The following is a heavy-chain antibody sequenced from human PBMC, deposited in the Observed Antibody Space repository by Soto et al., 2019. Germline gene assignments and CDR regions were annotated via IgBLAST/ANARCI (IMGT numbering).Heavy chain of an antibody. CDR3: ARGNTPSYYYYGMEV. CDR1: VVSFSGYY. V-gene: IGHV4-34*01. J-gene: IGHJ6*01. Sequence: SETLSLTCAVYVVSFSGYYWSCIRHPPGKGLEWIGEINHSGSTNYNPSLKSRVTISVDTSKNQFSLKLSSVTAADTAVYYCARGNTPSYYYYGMEVWGQGTTVTVSS. CDR2: INHSGST.